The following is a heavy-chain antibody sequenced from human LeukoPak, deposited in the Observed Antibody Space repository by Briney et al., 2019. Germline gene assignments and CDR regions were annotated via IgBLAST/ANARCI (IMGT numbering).Heavy chain of an antibody. CDR3: ASLVRDFDWSTYYFDY. D-gene: IGHD3-9*01. CDR1: GGSISSYY. CDR2: IYYSGST. Sequence: SETLSLTCTVSGGSISSYYWSWIRQPPGKGLEWIGYIYYSGSTNYNPSLKSRVTISVDTSENQFSLKLSSVTAAGTAVYYCASLVRDFDWSTYYFDYWGQGTLVTVSS. V-gene: IGHV4-59*08. J-gene: IGHJ4*02.